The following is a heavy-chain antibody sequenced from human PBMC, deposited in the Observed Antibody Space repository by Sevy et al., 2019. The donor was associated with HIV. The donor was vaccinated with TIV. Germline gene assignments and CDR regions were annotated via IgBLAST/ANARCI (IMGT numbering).Heavy chain of an antibody. CDR1: GFAFSTHA. CDR2: ISYEGTET. J-gene: IGHJ4*01. CDR3: ARDGGYSVKWYPLY. V-gene: IGHV3-30-3*01. D-gene: IGHD1-26*01. Sequence: GGSLRLSCAASGFAFSTHAMQWVRQAPGKGLEWVAVISYEGTETFYAATVEGRFTISRDNSKNMLSLQINSLRPEDRAVYYCARDGGYSVKWYPLYWGHGTLVTVSS.